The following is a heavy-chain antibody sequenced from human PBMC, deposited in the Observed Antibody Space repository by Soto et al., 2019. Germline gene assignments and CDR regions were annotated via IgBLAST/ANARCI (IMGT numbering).Heavy chain of an antibody. CDR1: GFTFSSYA. CDR3: AKDGDEYCSSTSCYGENWFDP. D-gene: IGHD2-2*01. Sequence: GGSLRLSCAASGFTFSSYAMSWVRQAPGKGLEWVSAISGSGGSTYYADSVKGRFTIPRDNSKNTLYLQMNSLRAEDTAVYYCAKDGDEYCSSTSCYGENWFDPWGQGTLVTVSS. V-gene: IGHV3-23*01. CDR2: ISGSGGST. J-gene: IGHJ5*02.